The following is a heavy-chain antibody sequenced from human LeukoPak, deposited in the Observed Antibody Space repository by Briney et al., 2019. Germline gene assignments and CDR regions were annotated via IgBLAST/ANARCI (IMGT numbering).Heavy chain of an antibody. CDR1: GFTFDDYA. CDR2: ISWNSENI. D-gene: IGHD6-13*01. CDR3: AKGSSSWYPAPSYFDY. V-gene: IGHV3-9*03. Sequence: GGSPRLSCAASGFTFDDYAMHWVRQAPGKGLERVSGISWNSENIGYADSVKGRFTISRDNAKNSLYMQMNSLRAEDMAFYYCAKGSSSWYPAPSYFDYWGPGSLVTVSS. J-gene: IGHJ4*02.